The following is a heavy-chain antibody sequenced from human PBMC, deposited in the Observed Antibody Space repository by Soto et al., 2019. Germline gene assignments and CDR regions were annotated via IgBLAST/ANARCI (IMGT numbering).Heavy chain of an antibody. Sequence: QAQLVESGGGVVQPGRSLRLSCAASGFAFSSYGMHWVRQAPGRGLEWVAVISYDGSLQHYADSVKGRFTISRDNSKNMVLLQMSSLRLEDTAVYYCVSDRGYGHASVPYPWGQGTLVSVSS. V-gene: IGHV3-30*03. CDR2: ISYDGSLQ. CDR1: GFAFSSYG. D-gene: IGHD5-18*01. CDR3: VSDRGYGHASVPYP. J-gene: IGHJ5*02.